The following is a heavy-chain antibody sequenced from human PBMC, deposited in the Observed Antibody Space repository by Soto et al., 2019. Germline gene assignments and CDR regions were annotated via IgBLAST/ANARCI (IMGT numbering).Heavy chain of an antibody. V-gene: IGHV4-61*01. J-gene: IGHJ6*02. CDR2: IYYSGST. CDR1: GGSVSSGSYY. D-gene: IGHD2-15*01. CDR3: ARGSRYCSGGSCYSRYYYYYGMDV. Sequence: PSETLSLTCTVSGGSVSSGSYYWSWIRQPPGKGLEWIGYIYYSGSTNYNPSLQSRVTISVDTSKNQFSLKLSSVTAADTAVYYCARGSRYCSGGSCYSRYYYYYGMDVWGQGTTVTVSS.